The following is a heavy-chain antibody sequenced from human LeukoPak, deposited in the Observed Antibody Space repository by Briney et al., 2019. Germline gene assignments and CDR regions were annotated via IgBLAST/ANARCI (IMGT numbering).Heavy chain of an antibody. V-gene: IGHV3-15*01. D-gene: IGHD2-21*02. CDR1: GFTFSNAW. CDR3: TSNLIHCGGDCYHFDY. Sequence: GGSLRLSCAASGFTFSNAWMSWVRQAPGKGLEWVGRIKSKSDSGTTDYAAPVKGRFTISRDDSKSTLFLQMNSLKTEDTAVYYCTSNLIHCGGDCYHFDYWGQGILVTVSS. CDR2: IKSKSDSGTT. J-gene: IGHJ4*02.